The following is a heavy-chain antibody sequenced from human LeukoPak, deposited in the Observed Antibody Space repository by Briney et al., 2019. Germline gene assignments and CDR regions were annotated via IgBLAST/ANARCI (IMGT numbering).Heavy chain of an antibody. CDR3: ARDLYGSGSYYMDI. D-gene: IGHD3-10*01. J-gene: IGHJ6*03. CDR1: GFTLSSYS. Sequence: SGGPLRLSCAASGFTLSSYSMNWVRQAPGKGLEWVSYISSSSSTIYYSDSVQGRFIIYRDSAKNSLYLQMNSLRAEDTAVYYCARDLYGSGSYYMDIWGKGTTVTVSS. V-gene: IGHV3-48*01. CDR2: ISSSSSTI.